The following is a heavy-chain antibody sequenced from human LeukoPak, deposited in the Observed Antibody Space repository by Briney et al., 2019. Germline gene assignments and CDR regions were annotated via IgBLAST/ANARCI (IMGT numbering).Heavy chain of an antibody. D-gene: IGHD2-15*01. Sequence: PSETLSLTCTVSGGSISSYYWSWIRQPPGKGLEWIGYIYYSGSTNYNPSLKSRVTISVDTSKNQFSLKLSSVTAADTAVYYCARRYCSGGSCYSHTYYFDYWGQGTLVTVSS. CDR2: IYYSGST. CDR1: GGSISSYY. J-gene: IGHJ4*02. V-gene: IGHV4-59*01. CDR3: ARRYCSGGSCYSHTYYFDY.